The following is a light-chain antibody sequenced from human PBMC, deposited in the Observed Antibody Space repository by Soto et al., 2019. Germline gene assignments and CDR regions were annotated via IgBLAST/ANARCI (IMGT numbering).Light chain of an antibody. CDR3: ASCDDSLNGPV. V-gene: IGLV1-44*01. CDR1: TSDIGSNA. Sequence: QAVVTQSPSASGTPGQRVTISCSGSTSDIGSNAVNWYQQFPGTAPRLLIYSNNKRPSGVPDRFSGSKSGTSASLAISGLQSEDEADYYCASCDDSLNGPVFGGGTKLTVL. CDR2: SNN. J-gene: IGLJ2*01.